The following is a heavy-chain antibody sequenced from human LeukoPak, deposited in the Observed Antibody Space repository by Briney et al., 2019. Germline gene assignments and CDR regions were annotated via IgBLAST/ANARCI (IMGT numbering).Heavy chain of an antibody. CDR3: AIDSCGGDCYPYTFDY. CDR2: IWYDGTNK. Sequence: PGRSLRLSCAASGFTFNSYGMLWLRQAPGKGPEWVAIIWYDGTNKYYAASVKGRFTTSRDNSKNTLYLQMNSLRAEDTAVYYCAIDSCGGDCYPYTFDYWGQGTLVTVSS. D-gene: IGHD2-21*02. V-gene: IGHV3-33*01. CDR1: GFTFNSYG. J-gene: IGHJ4*02.